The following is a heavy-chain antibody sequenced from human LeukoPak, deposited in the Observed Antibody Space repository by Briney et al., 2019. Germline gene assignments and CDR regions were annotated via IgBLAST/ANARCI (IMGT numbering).Heavy chain of an antibody. J-gene: IGHJ3*02. CDR1: GGSISSYY. D-gene: IGHD1-26*01. V-gene: IGHV4-59*12. CDR2: TYYSGST. Sequence: SETLSLTCTVSGGSISSYYWSWIRQPPGKGLEWIGYTYYSGSTNYNPSLKSRVTISVDKSKNQFSLKLSSVTAADTAVYYCARDKREPRYAFDIWGQGTMVTVSS. CDR3: ARDKREPRYAFDI.